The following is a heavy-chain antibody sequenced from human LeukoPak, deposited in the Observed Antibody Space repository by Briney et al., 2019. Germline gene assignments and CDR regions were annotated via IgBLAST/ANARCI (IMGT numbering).Heavy chain of an antibody. Sequence: ASVKVSCKASGYTFTSYDINWVRQATGQGPEWMGWMNPISGNTGHAQKFQGRVTMTRDTSISTAYMELSSLRSEDTAVYYCARGPPIRGYRYGYDTGYYYSYSMDVWGKGTTVTISS. CDR2: MNPISGNT. D-gene: IGHD5-18*01. J-gene: IGHJ6*03. CDR3: ARGPPIRGYRYGYDTGYYYSYSMDV. CDR1: GYTFTSYD. V-gene: IGHV1-8*01.